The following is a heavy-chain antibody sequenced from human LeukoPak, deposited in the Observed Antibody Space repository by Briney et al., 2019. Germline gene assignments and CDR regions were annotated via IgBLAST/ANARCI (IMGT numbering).Heavy chain of an antibody. CDR1: GFTFSSYA. V-gene: IGHV3-23*01. CDR3: AKDHRVRYFDWLPFDY. J-gene: IGHJ4*02. Sequence: GGSLRLSCAASGFTFSSYAMSWVRQAPGKGLEWVSAISGSGGSTYYADSVKGRFTISRDNSKNTLYLQMNSLRAEDTAVYYCAKDHRVRYFDWLPFDYWGQGTLVIVSS. D-gene: IGHD3-9*01. CDR2: ISGSGGST.